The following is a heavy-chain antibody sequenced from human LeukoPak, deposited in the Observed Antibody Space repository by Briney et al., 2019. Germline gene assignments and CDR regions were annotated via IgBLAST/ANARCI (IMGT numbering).Heavy chain of an antibody. CDR2: IYHSGST. D-gene: IGHD3-22*01. V-gene: IGHV4-38-2*02. Sequence: SETLSLTCAVSGYSISSGYYWGWIRQPPGKGLEWIGSIYHSGSTYYNPSLKSRVTISVDTSKNQFSLKLSSVTAADTAVYYCARETYYYDSSGYYQFDYWGQGTLVTVSS. J-gene: IGHJ4*02. CDR1: GYSISSGYY. CDR3: ARETYYYDSSGYYQFDY.